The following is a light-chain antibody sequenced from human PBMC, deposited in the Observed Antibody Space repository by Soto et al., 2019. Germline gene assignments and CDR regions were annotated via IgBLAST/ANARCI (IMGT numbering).Light chain of an antibody. J-gene: IGKJ1*01. CDR3: QQYHSNSRT. V-gene: IGKV1-5*03. CDR2: KAS. Sequence: DIQMTQSPSTLSASVGDRVTITCRASQSISTWLAWYQQKPGKAPRLLIYKASSLQSGVPSRFSGSGSGTEFTLTIRRLQADDFATYYCQQYHSNSRTFGQGTKLEIK. CDR1: QSISTW.